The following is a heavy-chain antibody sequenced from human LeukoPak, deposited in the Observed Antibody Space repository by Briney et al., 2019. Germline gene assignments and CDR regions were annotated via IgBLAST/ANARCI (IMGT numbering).Heavy chain of an antibody. V-gene: IGHV4-30-2*01. J-gene: IGHJ4*02. CDR3: ARGGASWYDY. CDR2: INHSGST. D-gene: IGHD6-13*01. Sequence: SQTLSVTCAVSGGSISRGGYSWSWIRQPPGKGLEWIGYINHSGSTYYNPSLKSRVTISADDSKNQFSLKLSSVTAADTAVYYCARGGASWYDYWGQGTLVTVSS. CDR1: GGSISRGGYS.